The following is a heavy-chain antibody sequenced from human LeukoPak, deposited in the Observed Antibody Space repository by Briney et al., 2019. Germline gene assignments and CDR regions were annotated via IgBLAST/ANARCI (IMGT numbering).Heavy chain of an antibody. V-gene: IGHV4-59*01. D-gene: IGHD2-15*01. CDR3: ARGRQDGYCSGGSCYRLDY. CDR2: IYYSGST. CDR1: GGSISSYY. J-gene: IGHJ4*02. Sequence: VKPSETLSLTCTVSGGSISSYYWSWIRQPPGKGLEWIGYIYYSGSTNYNPSLKSRVTISVDTSKNQFSLKLSSVTAADTAVYYCARGRQDGYCSGGSCYRLDYWGQGTLVTVSS.